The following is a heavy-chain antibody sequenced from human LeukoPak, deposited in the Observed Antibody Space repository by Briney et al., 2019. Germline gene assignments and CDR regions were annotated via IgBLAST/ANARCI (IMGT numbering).Heavy chain of an antibody. CDR1: GFTFGDYA. CDR2: INHSGST. CDR3: ARVSGLLWFGESTIDAFDI. J-gene: IGHJ3*02. V-gene: IGHV4-34*01. Sequence: GSLRLSCTASGFTFGDYAMSWIRQPPGKGLEWIGEINHSGSTNYDPSLKSRVTISVDTSKNQFSLKLSSVTAADTAVYYCARVSGLLWFGESTIDAFDIWGQGTMVTVSS. D-gene: IGHD3-10*01.